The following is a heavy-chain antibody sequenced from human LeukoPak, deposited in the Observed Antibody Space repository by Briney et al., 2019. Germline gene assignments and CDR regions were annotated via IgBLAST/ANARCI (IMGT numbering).Heavy chain of an antibody. CDR1: GNSFAGYW. J-gene: IGHJ4*02. V-gene: IGHV5-51*01. CDR2: IYPGDSDT. CDR3: ARLAGYDSSGYYPDY. Sequence: GESLKISCKGSGNSFAGYWSGWVRQMPGKGLEWMGIIYPGDSDTRYSPSFQGQVTISADKSISTAYLQWSSPTASELAMHYCARLAGYDSSGYYPDYWGQGTLVTVSS. D-gene: IGHD3-22*01.